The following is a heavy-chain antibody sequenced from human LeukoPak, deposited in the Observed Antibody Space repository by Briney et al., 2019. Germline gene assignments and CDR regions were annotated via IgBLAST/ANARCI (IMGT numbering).Heavy chain of an antibody. CDR1: GFTFNIYA. CDR3: VREPTTTSDY. J-gene: IGHJ4*02. D-gene: IGHD1-26*01. Sequence: GGSLRLSCAVSGFTFNIYAMHWVRQAPGKGLEWVTIISYDGSNKYYADSVKGRFAISRDNSKNTLYLQMNSLRVEDTAVYYCVREPTTTSDYWGQGTLVTVSS. V-gene: IGHV3-30*09. CDR2: ISYDGSNK.